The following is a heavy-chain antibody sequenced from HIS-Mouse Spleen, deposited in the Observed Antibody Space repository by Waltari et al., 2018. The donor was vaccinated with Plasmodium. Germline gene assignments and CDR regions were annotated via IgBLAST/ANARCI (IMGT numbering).Heavy chain of an antibody. CDR1: GYSFTSYW. CDR2: IYPGDSDT. J-gene: IGHJ4*02. V-gene: IGHV5-51*03. CDR3: ARGSLAVAGAPYFDY. Sequence: EVQLVQSGAEVKQPGESLKISCKGSGYSFTSYWIGWVRQVPGKGLEWMGIIYPGDSDTRYSPSFQGQVTISADKSISTAYLQWSSLKASDTAMYYCARGSLAVAGAPYFDYWGQGTLVTVSS. D-gene: IGHD6-19*01.